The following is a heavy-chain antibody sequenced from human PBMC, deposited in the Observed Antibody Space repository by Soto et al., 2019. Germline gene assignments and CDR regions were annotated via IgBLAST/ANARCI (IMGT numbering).Heavy chain of an antibody. CDR1: GGSISSGGYY. CDR2: NYYSGIT. V-gene: IGHV4-31*03. Sequence: QVQLQESGPGLVKPSQTLSLTCTVSGGSISSGGYYWTWIRQHPGKGLEWIGYNYYSGITYYNPSLKSRLPLPLEPSRTLFPRRRAPVTARDGAVYHGGRGPSIPGLYTGMDVWAQGPTAPVPS. J-gene: IGHJ6*02. CDR3: GRGPSIPGLYTGMDV. D-gene: IGHD1-20*01.